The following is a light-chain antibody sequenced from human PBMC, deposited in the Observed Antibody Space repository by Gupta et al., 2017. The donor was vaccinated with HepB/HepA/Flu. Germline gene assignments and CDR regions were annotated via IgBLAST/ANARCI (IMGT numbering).Light chain of an antibody. V-gene: IGKV2-28*01. CDR3: MQALQTPPS. Sequence: DIVMTQSPLSLAVTPGEPASISCRSSQSLQHSNGHNYLDWYVQKPGQSPQLLIYLGSNRASGVPDRFSGSGSGTDFTLKISRVEAEDVGVYYCMQALQTPPSFGQGTKLEIK. CDR1: QSLQHSNGHNY. CDR2: LGS. J-gene: IGKJ2*03.